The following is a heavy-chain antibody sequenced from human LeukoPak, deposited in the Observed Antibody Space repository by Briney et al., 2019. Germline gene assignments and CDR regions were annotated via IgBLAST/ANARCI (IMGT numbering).Heavy chain of an antibody. CDR1: GYSFRNYW. CDR2: IYPGDYET. J-gene: IGHJ4*01. V-gene: IGHV5-51*01. D-gene: IGHD2-21*02. Sequence: GESLKISCEGSGYSFRNYWIGWVRQMPGKGLEWMGIIYPGDYETRYSPSFQGLVTISVDKSISTAYLQWSSLKASDTAMYYCAIPPGYCGNDCSFDHWGHGTLVTVSS. CDR3: AIPPGYCGNDCSFDH.